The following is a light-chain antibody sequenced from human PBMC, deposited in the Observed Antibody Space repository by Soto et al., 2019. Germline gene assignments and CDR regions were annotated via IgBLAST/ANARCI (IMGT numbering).Light chain of an antibody. CDR3: QQNDSSPSWT. V-gene: IGKV3-20*01. J-gene: IGKJ1*01. Sequence: EIVMTQSPATLSVSPWERATLSCRASQSVSSKYLAWYQQKPGQAPRLLIYGTSSRATGISDRFRGSGSGTDFTLTISRLEPEDFAVYYCQQNDSSPSWTFGQGTKVDIK. CDR2: GTS. CDR1: QSVSSKY.